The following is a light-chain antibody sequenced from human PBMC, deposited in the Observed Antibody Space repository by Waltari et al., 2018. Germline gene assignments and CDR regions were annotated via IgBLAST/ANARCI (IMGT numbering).Light chain of an antibody. V-gene: IGKV3-11*01. CDR2: AAS. Sequence: EVVLTQSPATLSLSPGERATLSCRASQSVSSYLAWYQQKPGQAPRLLIYAASNRATGIPARFSGSGSGTDFTLTISSLEPEDFAVYYCQQRLHWPPITFGQGTRLEIK. CDR1: QSVSSY. J-gene: IGKJ5*01. CDR3: QQRLHWPPIT.